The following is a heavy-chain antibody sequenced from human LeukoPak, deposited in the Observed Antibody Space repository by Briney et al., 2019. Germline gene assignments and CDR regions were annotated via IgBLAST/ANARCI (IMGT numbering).Heavy chain of an antibody. V-gene: IGHV4-39*07. D-gene: IGHD2-15*01. CDR2: IYYSGST. CDR1: GGSISSSSYY. Sequence: SETLSLTCTVSGGSISSSSYYWGWIRQPPGKGLEWIGSIYYSGSTNYNPSLKSRVTISVDTSKNQFSLKLSSVTAADTAVYYCAREAIGYCSGGSCDRSFDYWGQGTLVTVSS. CDR3: AREAIGYCSGGSCDRSFDY. J-gene: IGHJ4*02.